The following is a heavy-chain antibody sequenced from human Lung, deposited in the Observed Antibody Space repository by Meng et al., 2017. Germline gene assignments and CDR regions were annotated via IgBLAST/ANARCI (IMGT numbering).Heavy chain of an antibody. CDR3: ARGPTTMAHDFDY. V-gene: IGHV4-34*01. CDR2: INHSGST. Sequence: QLQLQQWGTGLLKPAQTLXXPCVVSGGXXXEYYWSWTREPPGKGLEWIGEINHSGSTNYNPSLESRATISVDTSQNNLSLKLSSVTAADSAVYYCARGPTTMAHDFDYWGQGTLVTVSS. CDR1: GGXXXEYY. J-gene: IGHJ4*02. D-gene: IGHD4-11*01.